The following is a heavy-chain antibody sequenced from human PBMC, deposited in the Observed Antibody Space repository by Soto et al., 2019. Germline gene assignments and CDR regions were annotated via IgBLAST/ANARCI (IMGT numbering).Heavy chain of an antibody. J-gene: IGHJ4*02. D-gene: IGHD6-6*01. CDR1: GGSVSSGGNY. V-gene: IGHV4-39*01. Sequence: QLQLQESGPGLVKPSETLSLTCAVSGGSVSSGGNYWGWIRQSPGKGLEWIGSVHDTGTTHYNPSLTSRVTISVDTSKNQFSLHVNSVTAADPAVYYCARGLSSPSAAGVWGQGTLVTVSS. CDR2: VHDTGTT. CDR3: ARGLSSPSAAGV.